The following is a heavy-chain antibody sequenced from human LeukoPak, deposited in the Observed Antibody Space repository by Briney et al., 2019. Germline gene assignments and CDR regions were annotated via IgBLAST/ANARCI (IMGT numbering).Heavy chain of an antibody. CDR1: GFTFSSXX. V-gene: IGHV3-7*01. J-gene: IGHJ4*02. CDR3: ARTARGRLFDY. CDR2: INQDGSEK. Sequence: XASGFTFSSXXXXGXRXAPXKXXXWVANINQDGSEKYYVDSVKGRFTLSRDNAKNSLYLQMNSLRAEDTAVYYCARTARGRLFDYWGQGTLVTVSS. D-gene: IGHD6-25*01.